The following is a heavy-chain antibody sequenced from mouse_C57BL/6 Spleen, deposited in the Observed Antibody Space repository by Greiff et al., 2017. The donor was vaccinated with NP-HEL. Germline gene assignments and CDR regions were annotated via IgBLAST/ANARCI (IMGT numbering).Heavy chain of an antibody. CDR3: AKELGFDD. V-gene: IGHV1-82*01. D-gene: IGHD4-1*01. CDR1: GYTFTSYW. J-gene: IGHJ2*01. Sequence: QVQLQQPGAELVMPGASVKLSCKASGYTFTSYWMHWVKQRPGKGLEWIGRIYPGDGDTNYNGKFKGKATLTADKSSSTAYMQLSSLTSEDSAVYFCAKELGFDDWGQGTTLTVSS. CDR2: IYPGDGDT.